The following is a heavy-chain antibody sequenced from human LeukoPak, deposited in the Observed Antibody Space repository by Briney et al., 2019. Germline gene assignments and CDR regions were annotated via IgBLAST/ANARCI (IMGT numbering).Heavy chain of an antibody. V-gene: IGHV4-59*04. CDR2: IYYSGST. D-gene: IGHD2-8*01. CDR3: ARRPNGNYYIDY. CDR1: GGSISSYY. Sequence: SETLSLTCTVSGGSISSYYWSWSRQPPGKGLEWIGNIYYSGSTYYNPSLKSRATMSVDTSKNQFSLKLSSVTAADTAVYYCARRPNGNYYIDYWGQGTLVTVSS. J-gene: IGHJ4*02.